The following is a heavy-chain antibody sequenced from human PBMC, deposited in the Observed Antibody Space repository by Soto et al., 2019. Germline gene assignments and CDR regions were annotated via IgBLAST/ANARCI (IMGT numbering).Heavy chain of an antibody. CDR2: IYYSGST. Sequence: SETLSLTCTVSSGSISSGGYYWSWIRQHPGKGLEWIGYIYYSGSTYYNPSLKSRVTISVDTSKNQFSLKLSSVTAADTAVYYCARNFGHCSSTSCPYYYYYMDVWGKGTTVTVSS. J-gene: IGHJ6*03. D-gene: IGHD2-2*01. CDR1: SGSISSGGYY. CDR3: ARNFGHCSSTSCPYYYYYMDV. V-gene: IGHV4-31*03.